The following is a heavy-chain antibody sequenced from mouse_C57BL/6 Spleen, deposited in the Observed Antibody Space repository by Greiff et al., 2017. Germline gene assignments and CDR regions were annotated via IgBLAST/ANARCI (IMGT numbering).Heavy chain of an antibody. V-gene: IGHV1-69*01. J-gene: IGHJ2*01. CDR3: ARKGDGNYGVFDY. CDR2: IDPSDSYT. Sequence: VQLQQPGAELVMPGASVKLSCKASGYTFTSYWMHWVKQRPGQGLEWIGEIDPSDSYTNYNQKFKGKSTLTVDKSSSTAYMQLSSLTSEDSAVYYCARKGDGNYGVFDYWGQGTTLTVSS. CDR1: GYTFTSYW. D-gene: IGHD2-1*01.